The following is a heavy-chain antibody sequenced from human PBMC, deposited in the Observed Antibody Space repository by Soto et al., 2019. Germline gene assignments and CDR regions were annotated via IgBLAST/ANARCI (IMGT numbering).Heavy chain of an antibody. V-gene: IGHV3-23*01. CDR3: VGWSYIDY. J-gene: IGHJ4*02. Sequence: PGGTLRLSCAASGFSFGSYALSWVRQAPGKGLEWVSTISGSDGKTFYADAVKGRFSISRDTSQNTLYLQMNSLRADHTAIYSCVGWSYIDYWGQGTRVTVSS. D-gene: IGHD3-10*01. CDR1: GFSFGSYA. CDR2: ISGSDGKT.